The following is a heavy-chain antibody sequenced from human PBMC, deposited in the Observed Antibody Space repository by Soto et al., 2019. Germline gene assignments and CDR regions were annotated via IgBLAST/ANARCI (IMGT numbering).Heavy chain of an antibody. J-gene: IGHJ4*02. CDR3: AKDGGTGKYYDY. D-gene: IGHD2-8*02. CDR1: GFTFNIDG. Sequence: QVQLVESGGGVVQPGRSLRLSCAASGFTFNIDGMHWVRQAPGKGLEWVSVIAYDGSNKYYADSVKGRFTISRDNSKNTLYLQRNSLGPEDTAVYYCAKDGGTGKYYDYWGQGTLVTVSS. CDR2: IAYDGSNK. V-gene: IGHV3-30*18.